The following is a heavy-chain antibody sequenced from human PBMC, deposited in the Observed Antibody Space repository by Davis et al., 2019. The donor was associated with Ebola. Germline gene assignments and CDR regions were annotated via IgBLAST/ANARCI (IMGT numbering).Heavy chain of an antibody. CDR1: GNTISTYT. D-gene: IGHD6-13*01. J-gene: IGHJ6*02. CDR3: ARVLYSKLPRPNYYYGMDV. Sequence: ASVKVSCKASGNTISTYTIDWVRQAPGQGLEWMGWINTNTGNPTYAQGFTGRFVFSLDTSVSTAYLQISSLKAEDTAVYYCARVLYSKLPRPNYYYGMDVWGQGTTVTVSS. V-gene: IGHV7-4-1*02. CDR2: INTNTGNP.